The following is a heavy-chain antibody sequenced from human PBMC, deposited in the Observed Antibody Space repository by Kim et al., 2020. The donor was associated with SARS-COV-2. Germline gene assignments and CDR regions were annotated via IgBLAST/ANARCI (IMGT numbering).Heavy chain of an antibody. V-gene: IGHV3-7*01. Sequence: GGSLRLSCAASGFTFSSYWMNWVRQAPGKGLEWVANIKQDGSEKYYVDSVKGRFTISRDNAKKSLYLQMNSLRAEDTAVYYCARGRYYDYVWGTYELDYWGQGTLVTVSS. CDR1: GFTFSSYW. CDR2: IKQDGSEK. J-gene: IGHJ4*02. D-gene: IGHD3-16*01. CDR3: ARGRYYDYVWGTYELDY.